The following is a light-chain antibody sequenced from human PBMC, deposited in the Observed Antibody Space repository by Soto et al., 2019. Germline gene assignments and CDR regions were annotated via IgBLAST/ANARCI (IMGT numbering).Light chain of an antibody. V-gene: IGKV3-11*01. CDR1: QSVSTS. Sequence: ENMLTQSPATLSLSPGDRATLSCRASQSVSTSLAWYRHHPGQAPRLLIYDTSKRATGIPARFSGSGSGTHFTLTISSLEPEYFAVYYCQLRTNWPSVTFGGGTKLEIK. CDR3: QLRTNWPSVT. CDR2: DTS. J-gene: IGKJ4*01.